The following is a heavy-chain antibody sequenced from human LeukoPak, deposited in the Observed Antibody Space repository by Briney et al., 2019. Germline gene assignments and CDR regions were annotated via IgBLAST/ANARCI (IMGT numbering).Heavy chain of an antibody. CDR1: GYTFTGYY. CDR3: AREAFGDSSGYTNWFDP. D-gene: IGHD3-22*01. J-gene: IGHJ5*02. V-gene: IGHV1-2*02. CDR2: INPNSGGT. Sequence: EASVKVSCKASGYTFTGYYMHWVRQAPGQGLEWMGWINPNSGGTNYAQKFQGRVTMTRDTSISTAYMELSRLRSDDTAVYYCAREAFGDSSGYTNWFDPWGQGTLVTVSS.